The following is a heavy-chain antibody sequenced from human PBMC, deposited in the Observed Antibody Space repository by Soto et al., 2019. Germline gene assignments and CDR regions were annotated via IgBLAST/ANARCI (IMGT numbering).Heavy chain of an antibody. D-gene: IGHD2-8*01. CDR3: GPVFVL. CDR2: IDTDGGGT. CDR1: GFTLGSHR. J-gene: IGHJ4*02. V-gene: IGHV3-74*01. Sequence: DVQLVESGGGLVQPGGSLRVSCAASGFTLGSHRIHWVRQPPGKWLEWVSRIDTDGGGTSYADSVKGRFTISTDNAKNLVYLQINFLRFEDTAVYYCGPVFVLWGQGTQVKVSS.